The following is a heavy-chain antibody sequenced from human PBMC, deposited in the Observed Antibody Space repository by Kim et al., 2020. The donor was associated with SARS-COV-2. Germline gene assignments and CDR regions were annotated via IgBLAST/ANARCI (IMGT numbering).Heavy chain of an antibody. Sequence: GGSLRLSCAASGFTFSTYAMSWARQAPGKGLDWVSTSCGGGGRTHYADAVKGRFTISRDNSKNTLFLHMNSMRADDTAIYYCDGSDFWGQGPLVTVSS. V-gene: IGHV3-23*01. CDR1: GFTFSTYA. CDR3: DGSDF. J-gene: IGHJ4*02. CDR2: SCGGGGRT.